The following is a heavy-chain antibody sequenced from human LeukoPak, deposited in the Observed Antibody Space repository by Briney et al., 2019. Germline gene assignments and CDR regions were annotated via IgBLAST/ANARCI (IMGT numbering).Heavy chain of an antibody. D-gene: IGHD3-22*01. Sequence: SETLSLTCTVSGGSFSSGSYYWSWIGQPPGEGLEWIGDIYYSGSTNYNPSLKSRVTISVDTSKNQFSLKLSSVTAADPAVYYCARAGGYYDSSGYEVDAFDIWAQGTMVTVSS. CDR1: GGSFSSGSYY. V-gene: IGHV4-61*01. CDR3: ARAGGYYDSSGYEVDAFDI. J-gene: IGHJ3*02. CDR2: IYYSGST.